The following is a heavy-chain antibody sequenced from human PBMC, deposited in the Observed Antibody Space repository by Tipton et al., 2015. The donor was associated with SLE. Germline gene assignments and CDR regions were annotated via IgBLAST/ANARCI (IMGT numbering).Heavy chain of an antibody. CDR2: IYYSGST. J-gene: IGHJ3*02. D-gene: IGHD6-13*01. CDR3: ARQMRAAAGTGAFDI. CDR1: GGSISTYY. Sequence: TLSLTCTVSGGSISTYYWSWIRQPPGKGLEWIGYIYYSGSTNYNPSLKSRVTISVDTSKNQFSLKLSSVTAADTAVYYCARQMRAAAGTGAFDIWGQGTMVTVSS. V-gene: IGHV4-59*08.